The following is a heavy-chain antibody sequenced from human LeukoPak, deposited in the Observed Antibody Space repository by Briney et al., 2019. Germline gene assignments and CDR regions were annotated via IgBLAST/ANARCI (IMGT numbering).Heavy chain of an antibody. CDR3: ARVRHYGSGTYYYYGMDV. CDR2: IKQDGSEK. CDR1: GFTFSSYW. D-gene: IGHD3-10*01. J-gene: IGHJ6*02. Sequence: GGSLRLSCAASGFTFSSYWMSWVRQAPGKGLEWVANIKQDGSEKYYVDSVKGRFTISRDNAKNSLYLQMNSLRAEDTAVYYCARVRHYGSGTYYYYGMDVWGQGTTVTVSS. V-gene: IGHV3-7*01.